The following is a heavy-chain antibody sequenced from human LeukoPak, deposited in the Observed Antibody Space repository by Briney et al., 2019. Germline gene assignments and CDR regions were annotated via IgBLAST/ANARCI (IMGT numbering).Heavy chain of an antibody. CDR2: ITGTGGTT. J-gene: IGHJ4*02. CDR3: AKGRYYFDY. CDR1: GFTFSTYI. Sequence: PGGSLRLSCAASGFTFSTYIMTWLRQVPGKGLEWVSIITGTGGTTYYADSVKGRFTISRDNSRNTLYLQMNSLRAEDTAVYYCAKGRYYFDYWGQGTLVTVSS. V-gene: IGHV3-23*01.